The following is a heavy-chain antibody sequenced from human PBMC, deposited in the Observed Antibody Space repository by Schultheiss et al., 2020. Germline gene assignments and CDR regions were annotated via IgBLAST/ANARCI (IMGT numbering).Heavy chain of an antibody. V-gene: IGHV4-61*01. Sequence: SQTLSLTCTVSGGSVSSGSYYWSWIRQPPGKGLEWIGYIYYSGSTNYNPSLKSRVTISVDTSKNQFSLKLSSVTAADTAVYYCARSSPGYSSSLYYYYGMDVWGKGTTVTVSS. J-gene: IGHJ6*04. CDR2: IYYSGST. D-gene: IGHD6-6*01. CDR3: ARSSPGYSSSLYYYYGMDV. CDR1: GGSVSSGSYY.